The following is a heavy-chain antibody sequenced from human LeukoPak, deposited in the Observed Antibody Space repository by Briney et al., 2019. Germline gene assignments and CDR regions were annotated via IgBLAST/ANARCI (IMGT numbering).Heavy chain of an antibody. CDR2: INHNGNVN. CDR1: GFIFNTYS. Sequence: GSLRLSCAASGFIFNTYSMNWARQAPGKGLEWVASINHNGNVNYYVDSVKGRFTISRDNAKNSLYLQMSNLRAEDTAVYFCARGGGLDVWGQGATVTVSS. J-gene: IGHJ6*02. V-gene: IGHV3-7*03. D-gene: IGHD3-16*01. CDR3: ARGGGLDV.